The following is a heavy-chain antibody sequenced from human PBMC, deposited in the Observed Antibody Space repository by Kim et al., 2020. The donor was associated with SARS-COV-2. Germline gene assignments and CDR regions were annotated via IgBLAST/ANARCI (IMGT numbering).Heavy chain of an antibody. J-gene: IGHJ4*02. CDR3: ARLNMVRGVMGLGGDY. Sequence: LKSRVTISVDTSKNQFSLKLSSVTAADTAVYYCARLNMVRGVMGLGGDYWGQGTLVTVSS. D-gene: IGHD3-10*01. V-gene: IGHV4-34*01.